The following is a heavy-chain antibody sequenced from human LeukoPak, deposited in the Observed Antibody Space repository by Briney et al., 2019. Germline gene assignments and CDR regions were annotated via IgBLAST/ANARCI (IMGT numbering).Heavy chain of an antibody. CDR1: GFILSDFT. Sequence: GGSLGLSCAASGFILSDFTMNWVRQASGKGLEWVSTISNTGVTHYADSVKGRFTISRDSAKNSQYLQIYSLRDEDTAVYYCARYYFGSGNYRTFDRWGQGTLVIVSS. J-gene: IGHJ4*02. CDR2: ISNTGVT. CDR3: ARYYFGSGNYRTFDR. D-gene: IGHD3-10*01. V-gene: IGHV3-69-1*01.